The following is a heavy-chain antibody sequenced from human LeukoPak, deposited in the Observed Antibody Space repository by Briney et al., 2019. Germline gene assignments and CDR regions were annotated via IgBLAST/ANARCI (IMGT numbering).Heavy chain of an antibody. V-gene: IGHV5-51*01. J-gene: IGHJ6*03. CDR1: GYSFTSYW. Sequence: GESLKISCKGSGYSFTSYWIGWVRQMPGKGLEWMGIIYPGDSDTRYSPSFQGQVTISADKSISTAYLQWSSLKASDTAMYYCARHKSLLGFGELLRREPTTGGWTPGKKPYYYYYMDVWGKGTTVTVSS. D-gene: IGHD3-10*01. CDR3: ARHKSLLGFGELLRREPTTGGWTPGKKPYYYYYMDV. CDR2: IYPGDSDT.